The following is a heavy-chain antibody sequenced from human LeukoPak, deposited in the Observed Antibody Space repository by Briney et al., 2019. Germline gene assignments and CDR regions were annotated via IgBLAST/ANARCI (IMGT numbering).Heavy chain of an antibody. J-gene: IGHJ1*01. Sequence: PGGSLRLSCAASGFTFSSYSMNWVRQAPGKGLEWVANIKQDGSEKHYVDSVKGRFTISRDNAKNSLCLQMNSLRAEDTAVYFCARASRDGNSNAEYFLHWGQGTLVTVSS. V-gene: IGHV3-7*04. CDR1: GFTFSSYS. CDR3: ARASRDGNSNAEYFLH. CDR2: IKQDGSEK. D-gene: IGHD5-24*01.